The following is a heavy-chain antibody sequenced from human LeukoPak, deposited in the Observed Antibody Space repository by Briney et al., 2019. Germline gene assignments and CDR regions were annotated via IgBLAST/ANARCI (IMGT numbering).Heavy chain of an antibody. J-gene: IGHJ5*02. Sequence: GGTLRLSCAASGFTFRSYGMSWVRQAPGKGLEWVSDISGRDGSTHYADSVKGRFTISRDDSKNTLYLQLNSLRVEDTALYYCAKSGGVRFDPWGQGTLVTVSS. CDR2: ISGRDGST. V-gene: IGHV3-23*01. D-gene: IGHD3-16*01. CDR3: AKSGGVRFDP. CDR1: GFTFRSYG.